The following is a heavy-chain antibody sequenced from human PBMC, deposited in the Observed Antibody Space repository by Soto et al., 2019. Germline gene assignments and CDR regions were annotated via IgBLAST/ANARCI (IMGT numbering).Heavy chain of an antibody. CDR1: GFTFSSYA. CDR3: AKTRPTSESYYDFWSGFVNFDY. D-gene: IGHD3-3*01. V-gene: IGHV3-23*01. CDR2: ISGSGGST. J-gene: IGHJ4*02. Sequence: GGSLRLSCAASGFTFSSYAMSWVRQAPGKGLEWVSAISGSGGSTYYADSVKGRLTNSRDNSKNTMYLQMNSLRAEDTAVYYCAKTRPTSESYYDFWSGFVNFDYWGQGTLVTVSS.